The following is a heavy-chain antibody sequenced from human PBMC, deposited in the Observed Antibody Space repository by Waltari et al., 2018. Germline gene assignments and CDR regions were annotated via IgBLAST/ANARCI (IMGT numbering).Heavy chain of an antibody. CDR1: GGSFSGYY. CDR3: ARDFGDTAIPGGY. Sequence: QVQLQQWGAGLLKPSETLSLTCAVYGGSFSGYYWSWIRQPPGKGLEWIGEINHSGSTNYNPSLKSRVTISVDTSKNQFSLKLSSVTAADTAVYYCARDFGDTAIPGGYWGQGTLVTVSS. V-gene: IGHV4-34*01. J-gene: IGHJ4*02. D-gene: IGHD5-18*01. CDR2: INHSGST.